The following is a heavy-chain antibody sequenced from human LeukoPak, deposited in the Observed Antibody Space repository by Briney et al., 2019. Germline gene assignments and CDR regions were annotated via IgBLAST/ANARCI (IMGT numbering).Heavy chain of an antibody. J-gene: IGHJ4*02. CDR1: GYTLTNYA. V-gene: IGHV7-4-1*02. CDR2: INTNTGNP. Sequence: ASVKVSCKASGYTLTNYALNWVRQAPGQGLEWMGWINTNTGNPTYAQGFTGRFIFSLDTSVNTAYLQISSLKAEDTAIYYCARVQGYCSTTSCYPHYWGQGTLVTVSS. CDR3: ARVQGYCSTTSCYPHY. D-gene: IGHD2-2*01.